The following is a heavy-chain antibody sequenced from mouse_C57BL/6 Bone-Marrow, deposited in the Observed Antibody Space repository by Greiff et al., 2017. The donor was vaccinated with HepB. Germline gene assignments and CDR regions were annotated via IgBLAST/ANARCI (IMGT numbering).Heavy chain of an antibody. CDR3: ARREGYYGSSYNYLDY. CDR2: IYPSDSET. J-gene: IGHJ2*01. CDR1: GYTFTSYW. V-gene: IGHV1-61*01. D-gene: IGHD1-1*01. Sequence: QVQLQQPGAELVRPGSSVKLSCKASGYTFTSYWMDWVKQRPGQGLEWIGNIYPSDSETHYNQKFKDKATLTVDKSSSTAYMQLSSLTSEDSAVYYCARREGYYGSSYNYLDYWGQGNTLTVSS.